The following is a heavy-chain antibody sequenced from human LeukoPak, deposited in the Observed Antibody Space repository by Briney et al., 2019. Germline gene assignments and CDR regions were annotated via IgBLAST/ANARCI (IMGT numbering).Heavy chain of an antibody. Sequence: GGSMRLSWAASGFTFSSYAMSWVRQAPGKGLEWVSAISGSGGSTHYTDSVKGRFTISRDNSKNTLYLQMNSLRAEDTSVYYCAKYGPNDFDNWGQGTLVTVSS. CDR2: ISGSGGST. CDR1: GFTFSSYA. J-gene: IGHJ4*02. CDR3: AKYGPNDFDN. D-gene: IGHD1-1*01. V-gene: IGHV3-23*01.